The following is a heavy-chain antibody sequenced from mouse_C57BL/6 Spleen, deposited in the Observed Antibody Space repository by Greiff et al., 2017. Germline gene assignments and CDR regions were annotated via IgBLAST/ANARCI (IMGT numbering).Heavy chain of an antibody. Sequence: VKLMESGPELVKPGASVKISCKASGYAFSSSWMNWVKQRPGKGLEWIGRIYPGDGDTNYNGKFKGKATLTADKSSSTAYMQLSSLTSEDSAVYFCADYGSSSWFAYWGQGTLVTVSA. CDR2: IYPGDGDT. CDR1: GYAFSSSW. J-gene: IGHJ3*01. D-gene: IGHD1-1*01. CDR3: ADYGSSSWFAY. V-gene: IGHV1-82*01.